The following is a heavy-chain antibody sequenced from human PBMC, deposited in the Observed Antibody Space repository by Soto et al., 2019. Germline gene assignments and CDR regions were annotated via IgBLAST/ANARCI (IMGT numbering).Heavy chain of an antibody. CDR2: ISGNDDKT. Sequence: EVQLLESVGSLVQPGGSLKITCEASGFTFSNYAMIWVRQAPGKGLEWVSSISGNDDKTYHADSVKGRFTISRDNSRHTLYLQMSGLRADDTAVYYCVKDWRGKTCPCMDVWGQGTTVTVSS. D-gene: IGHD3-3*01. CDR1: GFTFSNYA. CDR3: VKDWRGKTCPCMDV. V-gene: IGHV3-23*01. J-gene: IGHJ6*02.